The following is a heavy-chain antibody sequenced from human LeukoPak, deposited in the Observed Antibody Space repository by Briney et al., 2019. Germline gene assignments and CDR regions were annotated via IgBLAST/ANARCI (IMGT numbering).Heavy chain of an antibody. CDR3: ATVAVAGDLDY. CDR2: ISAYSGNT. Sequence: GASVKVSCKASGYTFTSYGISWVRQAPGQGLEWMGWISAYSGNTNYAQKLQGRVTMTTDTSTSTAYMELRSLRSDDTAVYYCATVAVAGDLDYWGQGTLVTVSS. J-gene: IGHJ4*02. V-gene: IGHV1-18*01. D-gene: IGHD6-19*01. CDR1: GYTFTSYG.